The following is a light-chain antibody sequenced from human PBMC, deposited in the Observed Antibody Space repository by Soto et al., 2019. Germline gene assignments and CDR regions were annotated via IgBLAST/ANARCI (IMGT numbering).Light chain of an antibody. CDR2: DAS. J-gene: IGKJ4*01. CDR3: QQRSNYPLT. Sequence: EIVLTQSPATLSLSPGERATLSCRASQSVSTYLAWYQQKPGQAPRLLIYDASNRATGIPARFSGSGSGTAFTLTISSLEPEDFAVYYCQQRSNYPLTFGGGTNMEIK. CDR1: QSVSTY. V-gene: IGKV3-11*01.